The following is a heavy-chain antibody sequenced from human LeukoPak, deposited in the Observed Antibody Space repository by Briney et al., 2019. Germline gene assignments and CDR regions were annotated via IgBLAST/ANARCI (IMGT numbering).Heavy chain of an antibody. V-gene: IGHV3-30*18. D-gene: IGHD3-9*01. J-gene: IGHJ4*02. CDR2: ISWDGNDK. CDR3: AKDYDTKYSLEY. Sequence: PGRSLSLSCAASGFSFRKSAMHWVRQAPGKGLEWVTFISWDGNDKRYADSVKGRFTISRDDSKNTLYLQMDSLRPEDTAVYYCAKDYDTKYSLEYWGQGKLVTVSS. CDR1: GFSFRKSA.